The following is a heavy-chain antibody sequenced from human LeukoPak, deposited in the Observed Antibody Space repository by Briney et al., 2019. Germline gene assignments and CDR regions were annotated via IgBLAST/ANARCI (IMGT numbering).Heavy chain of an antibody. J-gene: IGHJ6*03. D-gene: IGHD2-21*02. CDR1: GFTFSGSD. CDR2: IRSKANSYAT. Sequence: GGSLRLCCAASGFTFSGSDMHWVRQASGKGLEWVGRIRSKANSYATAYAASVKGRFTIYRDDSKNTAYLQMNSLKTEDTAVYYCTRQGLEVVTARAYYYMDVWGKGTTVTVSS. CDR3: TRQGLEVVTARAYYYMDV. V-gene: IGHV3-73*01.